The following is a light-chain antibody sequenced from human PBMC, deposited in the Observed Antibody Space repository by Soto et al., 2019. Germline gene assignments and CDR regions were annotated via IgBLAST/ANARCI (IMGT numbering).Light chain of an antibody. CDR1: QDSSSW. CDR2: SAS. J-gene: IGKJ1*01. V-gene: IGKV1-12*01. Sequence: DIQMTQSPSSVSASVGDRVSITCRASQDSSSWLAWYQQKPGKAPKLLIYSASSLQSGVPSRFSGSGSGTDYTLTISSLQPEDYATYFCQQANNFPWTFGQGTKVEIK. CDR3: QQANNFPWT.